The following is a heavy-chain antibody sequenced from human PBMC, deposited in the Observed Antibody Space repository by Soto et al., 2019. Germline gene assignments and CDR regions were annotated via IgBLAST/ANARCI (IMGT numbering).Heavy chain of an antibody. CDR2: IYYSGST. J-gene: IGHJ4*02. V-gene: IGHV4-31*03. CDR1: GGSISSGGYY. Sequence: PSETLSLTCTVSGGSISSGGYYWSWIRQHPGKGLEWIGYIYYSGSTYYNPSLKSRVTISVDTSKNQFSLKLSSVTAADTAVYYCARLIGRRQQPIIWGQGTLVTVSS. CDR3: ARLIGRRQQPII. D-gene: IGHD6-13*01.